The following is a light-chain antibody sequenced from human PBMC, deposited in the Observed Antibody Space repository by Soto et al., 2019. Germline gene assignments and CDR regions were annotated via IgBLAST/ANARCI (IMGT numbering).Light chain of an antibody. V-gene: IGKV3-20*01. Sequence: ENVLTQSPGTLSLSTGEGATISWRASQSISRTYLAWYQQKPVQAPRLLIYATSSRATGIPDRFSGSGSGTDFTLTISRLEPEDFAVYYCQQYGRSPRTFGQGTKVDIK. CDR3: QQYGRSPRT. CDR1: QSISRTY. CDR2: ATS. J-gene: IGKJ1*01.